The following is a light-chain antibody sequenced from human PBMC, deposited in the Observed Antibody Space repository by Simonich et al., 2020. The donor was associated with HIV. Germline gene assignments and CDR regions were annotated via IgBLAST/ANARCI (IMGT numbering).Light chain of an antibody. Sequence: DIVMTQSPLSLPVTPGEPASISCRSSQSLLHSNGYNYLDWYLQKPGQSPQLLIYLGSNRSAGVTDRFSCSGSCTDFTLKISRVEAEDVGVYYCMQALQTPFTFGPGTKVDIK. CDR1: QSLLHSNGYNY. V-gene: IGKV2-28*01. J-gene: IGKJ3*01. CDR2: LGS. CDR3: MQALQTPFT.